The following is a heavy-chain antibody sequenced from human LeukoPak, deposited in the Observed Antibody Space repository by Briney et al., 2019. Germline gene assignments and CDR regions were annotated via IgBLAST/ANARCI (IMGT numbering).Heavy chain of an antibody. CDR2: ISDSGSSK. J-gene: IGHJ4*02. CDR1: GFTFSSYE. D-gene: IGHD6-19*01. Sequence: GGSLRLSCAAAGFTFSSYEMNWVRQAPGKGLEWVSYISDSGSSKHYAGSVKGRFTISRDNAKNSLYLQMNSLRAEDTAVYYCARSGSSGWHTVDYWGQGTLVTVSS. V-gene: IGHV3-48*03. CDR3: ARSGSSGWHTVDY.